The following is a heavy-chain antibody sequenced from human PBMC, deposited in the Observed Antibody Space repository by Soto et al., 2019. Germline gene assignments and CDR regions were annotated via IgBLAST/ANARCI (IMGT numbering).Heavy chain of an antibody. CDR1: GYTFTSYG. CDR2: ISAYNGNT. J-gene: IGHJ3*02. D-gene: IGHD2-8*01. Sequence: ASVKVSCKASGYTFTSYGISWVRQAPGQGLEWMGWISAYNGNTNYAQKLQGRVTMTTDTSTSTAYMELRSLRSDDTAVYYCARGATYCTNGVCSKGFRAFGIWGQGTMVTVSS. CDR3: ARGATYCTNGVCSKGFRAFGI. V-gene: IGHV1-18*01.